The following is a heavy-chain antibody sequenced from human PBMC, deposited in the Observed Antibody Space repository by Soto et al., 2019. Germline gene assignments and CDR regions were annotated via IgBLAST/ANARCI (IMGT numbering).Heavy chain of an antibody. Sequence: SETLSLTCTVSGGSISDDSYWSWIRQTPGKGLEWIGYIYHTGNTYYNPSLRSRVSISVDKSKSQFSLKLISVTAADTAVYFCARDEYQLLSSVSRFDSWGQGTLVTVSS. CDR2: IYHTGNT. D-gene: IGHD2-2*01. CDR3: ARDEYQLLSSVSRFDS. CDR1: GGSISDDSY. V-gene: IGHV4-30-4*01. J-gene: IGHJ5*01.